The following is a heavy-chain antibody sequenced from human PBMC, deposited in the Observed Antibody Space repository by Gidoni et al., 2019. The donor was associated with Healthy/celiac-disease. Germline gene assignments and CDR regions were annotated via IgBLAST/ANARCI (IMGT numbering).Heavy chain of an antibody. D-gene: IGHD4-17*01. CDR3: ARGGESWNGDYFREFALRFDP. V-gene: IGHV1-69*01. J-gene: IGHJ5*02. CDR1: GGTFSSYA. CDR2: IIPIFGTA. Sequence: QVQLVQSGAEVKKPGSSVKVSCKASGGTFSSYAISWVRQAPGQGLEWMGGIIPIFGTANYAQKFQGRVTITADESTSTAYMELSSLRSEDTAVYYCARGGESWNGDYFREFALRFDPWGQGTLVTVSS.